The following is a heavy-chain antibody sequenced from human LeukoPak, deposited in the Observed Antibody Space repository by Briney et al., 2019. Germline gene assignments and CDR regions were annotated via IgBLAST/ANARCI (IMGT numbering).Heavy chain of an antibody. CDR1: GGSISSGGYS. CDR2: IYHSGST. Sequence: SGTLSLTCAVSGGSISSGGYSWSWIRQPPGKGLEWIGYIYHSGSTYYNPSLKSRVTISVDRSKNQFSLKLSSVTAADTAVYYCARDYGDYWGQGTLVTVSS. CDR3: ARDYGDY. V-gene: IGHV4-30-2*01. J-gene: IGHJ4*02. D-gene: IGHD4-17*01.